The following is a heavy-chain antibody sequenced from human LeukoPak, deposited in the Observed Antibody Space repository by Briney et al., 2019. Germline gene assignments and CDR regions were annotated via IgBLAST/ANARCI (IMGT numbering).Heavy chain of an antibody. CDR2: RSDDGSAQ. D-gene: IGHD3-22*01. Sequence: GRSLRLSCIASGFTFNKYGMHWVRQAPGKGLEWVAVRSDDGSAQHYADSVRGRFTISRDNSKNTLSLQMNSLGPEDTAMYFCAKDRDPYSSGTWDSWGQGTLVIVSS. J-gene: IGHJ1*01. V-gene: IGHV3-30*18. CDR3: AKDRDPYSSGTWDS. CDR1: GFTFNKYG.